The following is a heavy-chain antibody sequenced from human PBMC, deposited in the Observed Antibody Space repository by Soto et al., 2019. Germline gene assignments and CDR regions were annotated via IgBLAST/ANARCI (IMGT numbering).Heavy chain of an antibody. CDR1: GGTFSSYA. CDR3: ARSQGGSTSLDIYYYYYYGMDV. V-gene: IGHV1-69*01. D-gene: IGHD2-2*01. Sequence: QVQLVQSGAEVKKPGSSVKVSCKAPGGTFSSYAISWVRQAPGQGLEWMGGIIPIFGTANYAQKFQGRVTMTADESTSTAYMELSSLISEDTAVYYCARSQGGSTSLDIYYYYYYGMDVWGQGTTVTVSS. J-gene: IGHJ6*02. CDR2: IIPIFGTA.